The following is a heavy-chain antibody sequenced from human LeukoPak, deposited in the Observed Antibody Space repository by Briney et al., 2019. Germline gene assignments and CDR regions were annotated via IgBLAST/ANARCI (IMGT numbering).Heavy chain of an antibody. CDR3: ARFTYTTRPSDV. J-gene: IGHJ6*04. D-gene: IGHD3-16*01. Sequence: SETLSLTCSVSGGSISGYYWSWIRQPPGQTLEWIGYIYSSGSTNYNPSLQSRVTMSVDTSMNQFSLRLSSVTAADTAVYYCARFTYTTRPSDVWGEGTTVTVSS. CDR2: IYSSGST. V-gene: IGHV4-4*09. CDR1: GGSISGYY.